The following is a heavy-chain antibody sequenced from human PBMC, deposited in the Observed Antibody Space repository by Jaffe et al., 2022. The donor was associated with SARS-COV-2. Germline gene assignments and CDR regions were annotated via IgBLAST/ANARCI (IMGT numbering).Heavy chain of an antibody. CDR1: GGSFSGYY. V-gene: IGHV4-34*01. CDR3: ASSYYYGSGYYMDV. CDR2: INHSGST. J-gene: IGHJ6*03. D-gene: IGHD3-10*01. Sequence: QVQLQQWGAGLLKPSETLSLTCAVYGGSFSGYYWSWIRQPPGKGLEWIGEINHSGSTNYNPSLKSRVTISVDTSKNQFSLKLSSVTAADTAVYYCASSYYYGSGYYMDVWGKGTTVTVSS.